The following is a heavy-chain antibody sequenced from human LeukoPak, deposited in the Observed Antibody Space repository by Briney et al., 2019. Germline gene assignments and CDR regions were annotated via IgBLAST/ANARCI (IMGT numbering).Heavy chain of an antibody. Sequence: GGSLRLSCAASGFTFGSYVMHWVRQAPGKGLEWVAIISYDGSNEYYADSVKGRFTISRDNSKNTLNLQMNSLRAEDTAVYYCARVYYGSGSLYYYYYYMDVWGKGTTVTISS. J-gene: IGHJ6*03. CDR3: ARVYYGSGSLYYYYYYMDV. V-gene: IGHV3-30*14. CDR2: ISYDGSNE. D-gene: IGHD3-10*01. CDR1: GFTFGSYV.